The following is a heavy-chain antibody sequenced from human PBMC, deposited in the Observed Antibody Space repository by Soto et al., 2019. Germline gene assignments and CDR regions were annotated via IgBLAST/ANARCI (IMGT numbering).Heavy chain of an antibody. CDR3: AMVDVYVTPSPQDV. CDR1: GYTFTRYG. J-gene: IGHJ6*02. V-gene: IGHV1-18*01. CDR2: INTYNGNT. Sequence: QVQLVQSGAEVKNPGASVKVSCKASGYTFTRYGIGWARQAPGQGLEWMGWINTYNGNTNYAQNVQDRVTLTTDTPTSTADMELRSLRSNDTCIYYCAMVDVYVTPSPQDVWGQGATVIVSS. D-gene: IGHD3-16*01.